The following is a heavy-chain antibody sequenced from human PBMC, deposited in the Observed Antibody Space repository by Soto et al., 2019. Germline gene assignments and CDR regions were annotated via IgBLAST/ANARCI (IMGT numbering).Heavy chain of an antibody. Sequence: ASVKVSGKASGYTFTSYGIIWVRQAPGQGPEWMGWTSAYNGTTTYAQKLQGRVTMTTDTSTSTAYMELRSRRSDDTAVYYCARLADYYGSGSYGSDDYWGQGTLVTVSS. V-gene: IGHV1-18*01. J-gene: IGHJ4*02. D-gene: IGHD3-10*01. CDR3: ARLADYYGSGSYGSDDY. CDR2: TSAYNGTT. CDR1: GYTFTSYG.